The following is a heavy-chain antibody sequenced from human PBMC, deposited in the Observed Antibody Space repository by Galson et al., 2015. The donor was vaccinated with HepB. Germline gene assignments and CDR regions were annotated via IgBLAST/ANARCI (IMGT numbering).Heavy chain of an antibody. J-gene: IGHJ3*02. Sequence: VKVSCKASGYTFTRNSISWVRQAPGQGLEWMGWISTNSGNTYYAQKFQDRLIMTTERSTSTAYMELRSLTSDDTAFYYCARDVRYAFEMWGQGTMVTVS. CDR1: GYTFTRNS. CDR3: ARDVRYAFEM. CDR2: ISTNSGNT. V-gene: IGHV1-18*01. D-gene: IGHD3-10*02.